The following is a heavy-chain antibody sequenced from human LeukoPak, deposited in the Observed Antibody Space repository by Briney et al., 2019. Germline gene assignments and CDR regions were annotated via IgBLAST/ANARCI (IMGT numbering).Heavy chain of an antibody. D-gene: IGHD5-18*01. V-gene: IGHV3-66*01. CDR2: LYSGGST. CDR3: AKGYSYGSRYFDY. Sequence: PGGSLRLSCAASGFTVSSNYMSWVRQAPGKGLEWVSVLYSGGSTYYADSVKGRFTISRDNSKNTLYLQMNSLRAEDTAVYYCAKGYSYGSRYFDYWGQGTLVTVSS. CDR1: GFTVSSNY. J-gene: IGHJ4*02.